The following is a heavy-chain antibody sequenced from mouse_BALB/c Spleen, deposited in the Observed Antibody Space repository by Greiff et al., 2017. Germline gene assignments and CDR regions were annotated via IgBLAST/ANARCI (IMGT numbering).Heavy chain of an antibody. D-gene: IGHD1-1*01. J-gene: IGHJ3*01. CDR2: IWAGGST. CDR3: AREGASGTVEAD. CDR1: GFSLTSYG. V-gene: IGHV2-9*02. Sequence: VQRVESGPGLVAPSQSLSITCTVSGFSLTSYGVHWIRQPPGKGLEWRGVIWAGGSTNYNSALMSRLSISKDNSKSQVFLKMNRLQTDDTAMYYCAREGASGTVEADWGQGTLVTVSA.